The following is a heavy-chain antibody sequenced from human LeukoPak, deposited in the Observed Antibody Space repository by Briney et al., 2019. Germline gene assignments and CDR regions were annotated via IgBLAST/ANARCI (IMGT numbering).Heavy chain of an antibody. CDR3: ARLSGSSTGDY. CDR1: GCTFTSYY. D-gene: IGHD1-26*01. J-gene: IGHJ4*02. CDR2: INPSGGST. V-gene: IGHV1-46*01. Sequence: GASVKVSCKASGCTFTSYYMHWVRQAPGQGVEWMGIINPSGGSTSYAQKFQGRVTMTRDTSTSTVYMELSSLRSEDTALYYCARLSGSSTGDYWGQGTLVTVSS.